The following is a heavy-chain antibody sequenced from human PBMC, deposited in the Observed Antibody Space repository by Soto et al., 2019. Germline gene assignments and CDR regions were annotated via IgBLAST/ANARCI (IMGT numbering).Heavy chain of an antibody. Sequence: QVQLQESGPGLVKPSGTLSLTCAVSGGSISSSNWWSWVRQPPGKGLEWIGEIYHSGSTNYNPSLKSRVTISVDKSKNLFALKLSSVTAADTAVYYCAGWIQLQQYYYYGMDVWGQGTTVTVSS. CDR1: GGSISSSNW. CDR3: AGWIQLQQYYYYGMDV. D-gene: IGHD5-18*01. J-gene: IGHJ6*02. V-gene: IGHV4-4*02. CDR2: IYHSGST.